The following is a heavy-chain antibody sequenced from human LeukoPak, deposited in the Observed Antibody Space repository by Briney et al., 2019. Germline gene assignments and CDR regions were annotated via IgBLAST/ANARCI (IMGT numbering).Heavy chain of an antibody. CDR1: GFTLSSYS. CDR3: ARQSEPYYYDSSGFFDI. D-gene: IGHD3-22*01. Sequence: GGSLRLSCAASGFTLSSYSMNWVRQAPGKGLEWVSSISSSSSYIYYADSVKGRFTISRDNAKNSLYLQMNSLRAEDTAVYYCARQSEPYYYDSSGFFDIWGQGTMVTVSS. J-gene: IGHJ3*02. V-gene: IGHV3-21*01. CDR2: ISSSSSYI.